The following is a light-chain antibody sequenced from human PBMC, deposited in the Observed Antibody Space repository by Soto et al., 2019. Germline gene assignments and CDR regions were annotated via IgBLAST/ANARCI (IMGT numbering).Light chain of an antibody. Sequence: QAVVTQEPSLTVSPGGTVTITCASSTGAVATGHYPYWFQQKPGQAPRTLIYDTNNRHSWTPARFSGSLLGGKPALTLSGAQPEDEAEYYCSLSYSGILVFGGGTKLTVL. J-gene: IGLJ3*02. CDR3: SLSYSGILV. CDR1: TGAVATGHY. V-gene: IGLV7-46*01. CDR2: DTN.